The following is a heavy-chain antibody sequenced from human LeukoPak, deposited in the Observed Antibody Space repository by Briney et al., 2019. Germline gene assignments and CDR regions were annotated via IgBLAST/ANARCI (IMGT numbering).Heavy chain of an antibody. CDR1: GFTAIGNY. J-gene: IGHJ4*02. D-gene: IGHD1-26*01. Sequence: PRGSPRLSSAASGFTAIGNYMCCGSDGPGKRLECGSVIYTGGSTYFTDSVNGRFTISRDYSKNKLYLEMNSLRVEDTAVYYCARVSRMLGTSTLDYWGQGTLVTVSS. CDR2: IYTGGST. CDR3: ARVSRMLGTSTLDY. V-gene: IGHV3-66*01.